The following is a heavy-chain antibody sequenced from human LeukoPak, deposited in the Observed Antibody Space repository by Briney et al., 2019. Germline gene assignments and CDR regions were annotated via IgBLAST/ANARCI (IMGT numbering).Heavy chain of an antibody. CDR1: DYSIASGDY. V-gene: IGHV4-38-2*01. Sequence: RTSETLSLTCVVSDYSIASGDYWAWIRQPPGSGLEWIGSIYNSVSTSYNPSLKSRVTMSVDPSKNQFSLNLRSVTAADTAVYYCARNMSTEGWFDSWGGGTLVTVSS. D-gene: IGHD5/OR15-5a*01. CDR2: IYNSVST. CDR3: ARNMSTEGWFDS. J-gene: IGHJ5*01.